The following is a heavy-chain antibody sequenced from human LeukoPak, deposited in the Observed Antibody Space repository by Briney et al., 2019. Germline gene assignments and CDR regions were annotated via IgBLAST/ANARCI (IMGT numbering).Heavy chain of an antibody. CDR2: TKGQIDREQT. D-gene: IGHD3-10*01. CDR1: GFSFSNAW. J-gene: IGHJ4*02. Sequence: GGSRRLSCAPPGFSFSNAWMSWVRQAPGKGLEWVGQTKGQIDREQTDYAAPVKGRCPMDHDDSQNIRHLQMESLKTEDTAVYYCTTGLGLSFVVRYFGQWGQGTSAPVSS. CDR3: TTGLGLSFVVRYFGQ. V-gene: IGHV3-15*01.